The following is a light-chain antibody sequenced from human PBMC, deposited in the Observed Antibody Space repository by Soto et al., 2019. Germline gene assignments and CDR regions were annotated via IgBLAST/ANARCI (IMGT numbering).Light chain of an antibody. CDR3: QQYDNPLI. CDR2: DAS. J-gene: IGKJ4*01. CDR1: QDISNY. V-gene: IGKV1-33*01. Sequence: DIQMTQSPSSLSASVGDRVTITCQASQDISNYLNWYQQKPGKAPKLLIYDASNLETGVPSRFSGSGSGTDFTFTISSLQPEDIATYYCQQYDNPLIFGGGTKVEIK.